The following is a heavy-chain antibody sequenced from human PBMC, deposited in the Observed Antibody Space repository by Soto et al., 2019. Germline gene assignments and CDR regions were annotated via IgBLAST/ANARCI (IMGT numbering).Heavy chain of an antibody. Sequence: ASVKVSCKASGYTFTSYGISWVRQAPGQGLEWMGWISAYNGNTNYAQKLQGRVTISRDNAKNSLYLQMNSLRDEDTAVYCCASNYYDNRAYSYTFDPWGQGTLVTVSS. V-gene: IGHV1-18*01. D-gene: IGHD3-22*01. CDR1: GYTFTSYG. J-gene: IGHJ5*02. CDR3: ASNYYDNRAYSYTFDP. CDR2: ISAYNGNT.